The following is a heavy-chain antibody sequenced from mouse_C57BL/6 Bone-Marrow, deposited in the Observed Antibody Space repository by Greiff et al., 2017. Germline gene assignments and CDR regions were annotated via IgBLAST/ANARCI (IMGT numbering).Heavy chain of an antibody. CDR2: IYPGSGST. CDR1: GYTFTSYW. J-gene: IGHJ1*03. D-gene: IGHD2-5*01. Sequence: VQLQQPGAELVKPGASVKMSCKASGYTFTSYWITWVKQRPGQGLEWIGDIYPGSGSTNYNEKFKSKATLTVDTSSSTAYMQLSSLTSEDSAVYYCERSELYYNNYVWYFDFWGTGTTVTVSS. CDR3: ERSELYYNNYVWYFDF. V-gene: IGHV1-55*01.